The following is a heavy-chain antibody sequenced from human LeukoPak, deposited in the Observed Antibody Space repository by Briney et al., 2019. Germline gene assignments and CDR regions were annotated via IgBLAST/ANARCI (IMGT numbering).Heavy chain of an antibody. CDR1: GFTFSNAW. CDR2: IKSKTDGGTA. D-gene: IGHD2-15*01. J-gene: IGHJ4*02. V-gene: IGHV3-15*01. CDR3: TTDPVGYCSGGSCYPTDY. Sequence: GGSLRLSCAASGFTFSNAWMSWVRQAPGKGLEWVGRIKSKTDGGTADYAAPVKGRFTISRDESKNTLYLQMNSLKTEDTAVYYCTTDPVGYCSGGSCYPTDYWGQGTLVTVSS.